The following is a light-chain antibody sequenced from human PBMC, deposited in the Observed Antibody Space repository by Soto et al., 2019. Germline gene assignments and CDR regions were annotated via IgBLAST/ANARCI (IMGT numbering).Light chain of an antibody. Sequence: DIHMTQAPSTLSASVGDRVTITCRASQSINAWLAWYQQKPGKAPKLLIYDVSTLASGVPSRFSGSASGTEFTLTISNLESVDFASYYCQQYHRYSTFGQGTKVDIK. CDR3: QQYHRYST. J-gene: IGKJ1*01. CDR2: DVS. CDR1: QSINAW. V-gene: IGKV1-5*01.